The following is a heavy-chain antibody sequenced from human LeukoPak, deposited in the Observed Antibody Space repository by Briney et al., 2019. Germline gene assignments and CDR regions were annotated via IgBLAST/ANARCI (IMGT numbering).Heavy chain of an antibody. CDR2: IIPIFGTA. CDR1: GGTFSSYA. CDR3: ARAGCSSSWFESYFDY. J-gene: IGHJ4*02. V-gene: IGHV1-69*13. D-gene: IGHD6-13*01. Sequence: GASVKVSCKASGGTFSSYAISWVRQAPGQGLEWMGGIIPIFGTANYAQKFQGRVTITADESTSTAYVELSSLRSEDTAVYYCARAGCSSSWFESYFDYWGQGTLVTVSS.